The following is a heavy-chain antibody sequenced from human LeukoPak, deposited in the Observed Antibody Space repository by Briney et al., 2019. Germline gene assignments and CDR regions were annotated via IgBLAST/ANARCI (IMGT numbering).Heavy chain of an antibody. CDR1: GFTFSSYS. CDR2: ISSSSSYI. CDR3: ARVAYNYYGMDV. Sequence: GGSLRLSCAASGFTFSSYSMNWVRQAPGKGLEWVSSISSSSSYIYYADSVKGRFTISRVNAKNSLYLQMNSLRVEDTAVYYCARVAYNYYGMDVWGQGTTVTVSS. J-gene: IGHJ6*02. V-gene: IGHV3-21*01.